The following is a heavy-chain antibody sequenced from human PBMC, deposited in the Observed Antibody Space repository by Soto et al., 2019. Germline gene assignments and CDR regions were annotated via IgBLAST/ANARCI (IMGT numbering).Heavy chain of an antibody. CDR1: GYTFTRDP. Sequence: ASGNVSSKASGYTFTRDPISWGRPAPGQGRDCRGWISAYNGNTNYAQKLQGRVTMTTDTSTSTAYMELRSLRSDDTAVYYCARDHGATPSVRLSYFSYGTDVFAQATIATVYS. D-gene: IGHD3-10*02. V-gene: IGHV1-18*04. CDR2: ISAYNGNT. J-gene: IGHJ6*02. CDR3: ARDHGATPSVRLSYFSYGTDV.